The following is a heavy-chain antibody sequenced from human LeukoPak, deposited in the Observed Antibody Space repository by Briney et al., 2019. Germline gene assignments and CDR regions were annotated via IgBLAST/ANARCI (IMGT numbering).Heavy chain of an antibody. V-gene: IGHV1-18*01. D-gene: IGHD1-26*01. CDR1: GYDSTTYG. J-gene: IGHJ4*02. Sequence: ASVKVSCKASGYDSTTYGLTWVRQAPGQGLEWMGWISGNGDNTKYVEEFQGRVTMTTDTSTSTAYMELRSLRSDDTAVYYCARVHGYYIGLYYFDYWGQGTPVTVSS. CDR3: ARVHGYYIGLYYFDY. CDR2: ISGNGDNT.